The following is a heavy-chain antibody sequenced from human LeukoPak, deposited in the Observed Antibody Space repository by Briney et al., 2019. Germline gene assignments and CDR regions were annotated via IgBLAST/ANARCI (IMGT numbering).Heavy chain of an antibody. J-gene: IGHJ4*02. CDR2: IYWNDDK. D-gene: IGHD3-10*01. Sequence: SGPTLVNPTQTLTLTCTYSGFSLSSSGVAVGWIRQPPGKALEWLALIYWNDDKRYSPSLKSRFTITKDTSKNQVVLTMTNMDPVDTATYYCAHSLYGSGSYYRFDSWGQGTLVTVSS. V-gene: IGHV2-5*01. CDR1: GFSLSSSGVA. CDR3: AHSLYGSGSYYRFDS.